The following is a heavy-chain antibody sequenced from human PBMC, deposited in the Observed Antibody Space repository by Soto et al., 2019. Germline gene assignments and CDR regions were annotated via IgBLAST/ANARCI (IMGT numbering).Heavy chain of an antibody. CDR3: YCIFSGGYGYGFYYYGMDV. CDR1: GGSISTSSSTYY. CDR2: FFYSGKS. J-gene: IGHJ6*02. Sequence: SETLSLTCSVSGGSISTSSSTYYWGWMGQPPGKGLEWIASFFYSGKSFYNPSLKSRVTMSVDTSKSQFSLKLSSVTAADTAVYLCYCIFSGGYGYGFYYYGMDVWGQGTTVTVSS. D-gene: IGHD5-18*01. V-gene: IGHV4-39*01.